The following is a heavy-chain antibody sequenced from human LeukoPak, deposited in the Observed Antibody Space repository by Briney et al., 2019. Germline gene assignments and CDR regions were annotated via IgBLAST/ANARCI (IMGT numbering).Heavy chain of an antibody. J-gene: IGHJ5*02. CDR1: RFTFSTYA. Sequence: GGSLRLSCAASRFTFSTYAMSWVRQAPGKGLEWVSTISGSGGSTYYADSVKGRFTISRDNSKNTLYLQMNSLRAEDTAVYYCAKDQCGGSCYPVSRTGRWFDPWGQGTLVTVSS. V-gene: IGHV3-23*01. D-gene: IGHD2-15*01. CDR3: AKDQCGGSCYPVSRTGRWFDP. CDR2: ISGSGGST.